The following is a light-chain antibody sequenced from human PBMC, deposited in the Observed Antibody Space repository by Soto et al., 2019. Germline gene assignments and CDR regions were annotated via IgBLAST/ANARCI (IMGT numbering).Light chain of an antibody. CDR1: QGVSNNY. V-gene: IGKV3-20*01. CDR3: HQHGSTSWT. Sequence: VLLDPPGTLSLSPGERATLSGRGSQGVSNNYLCWYQQKPGETARLLIYGAASRATGIPDRFSGSGCCTDFTLTISRREHEDFSVYYCHQHGSTSWTFGQGTKV. CDR2: GAA. J-gene: IGKJ1*01.